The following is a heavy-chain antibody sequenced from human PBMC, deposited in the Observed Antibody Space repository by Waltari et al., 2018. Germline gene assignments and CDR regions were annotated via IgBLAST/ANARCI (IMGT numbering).Heavy chain of an antibody. V-gene: IGHV3-48*01. J-gene: IGHJ3*02. CDR2: ISSVGTTI. D-gene: IGHD3-9*01. Sequence: EEQLVESGGGLVQPGGSLRLSCAPSGFIFSTSSINWVRQAPGKGLEWISYISSVGTTIYYADSVKGRVTISRDNAKNSLHLQMNSLRAEDTAVYYCVREIRGTGYFPDAFDIWGQGTMVSVSS. CDR3: VREIRGTGYFPDAFDI. CDR1: GFIFSTSS.